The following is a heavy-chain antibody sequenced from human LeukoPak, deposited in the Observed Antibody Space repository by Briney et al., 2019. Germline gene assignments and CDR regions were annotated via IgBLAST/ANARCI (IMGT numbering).Heavy chain of an antibody. CDR1: GFTFSSYS. Sequence: PGGSLRLSCAASGFTFSSYSMNWVRRAPGKGLEWVSSISSSSSYIYYADSVKGRFTISRDNAKNSLYLQMNSLRAEDTAVYYCARSQAAAGAPYWYFDLWGRGTLVTVSS. J-gene: IGHJ2*01. V-gene: IGHV3-21*01. D-gene: IGHD6-13*01. CDR2: ISSSSSYI. CDR3: ARSQAAAGAPYWYFDL.